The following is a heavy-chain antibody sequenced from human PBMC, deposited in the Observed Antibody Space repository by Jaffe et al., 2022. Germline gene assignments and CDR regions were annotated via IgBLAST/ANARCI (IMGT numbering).Heavy chain of an antibody. CDR2: IRYDGSNK. V-gene: IGHV3-30*02. D-gene: IGHD5-12*01. CDR3: AKDPKKEYSGYEDSFC. CDR1: GFTFSSYG. Sequence: QVQLVESGGGVVQPGGSLRLSCAASGFTFSSYGMHWVRQAPGKGLEWVAFIRYDGSNKYYADSVKGRFTISRDNSKNTLYLQMNSLRAEDTAVYYCAKDPKKEYSGYEDSFCWGQGTLVTVSS. J-gene: IGHJ4*02.